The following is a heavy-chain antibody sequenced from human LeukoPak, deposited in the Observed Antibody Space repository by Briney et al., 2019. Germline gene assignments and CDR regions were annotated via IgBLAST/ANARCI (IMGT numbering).Heavy chain of an antibody. Sequence: ASVKVSCKASGYTFTSYGISWVRQAPGQGLEWMGWISAYNGNTSYAQKLQGRVTMTTDTSTSTAYMELRSLRSDDTAVYYCARAWDSSGYYYWYFDLWGRGTLVTVSS. CDR1: GYTFTSYG. V-gene: IGHV1-18*01. CDR3: ARAWDSSGYYYWYFDL. CDR2: ISAYNGNT. D-gene: IGHD3-22*01. J-gene: IGHJ2*01.